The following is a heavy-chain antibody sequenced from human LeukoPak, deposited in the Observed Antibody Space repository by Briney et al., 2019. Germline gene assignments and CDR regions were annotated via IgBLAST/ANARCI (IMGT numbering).Heavy chain of an antibody. CDR1: GGSISTSDYY. J-gene: IGHJ5*02. CDR2: INHSGST. V-gene: IGHV4-39*07. Sequence: SETLSLTCTVSGGSISTSDYYWGWIRQPPGKGLEWIGEINHSGSTNYNPSLKSRVTISVDTSKNQFSLKLSSVTAADTAVYYCAVGWIVPAARFDPWGQGTLVTVSS. CDR3: AVGWIVPAARFDP. D-gene: IGHD2-2*01.